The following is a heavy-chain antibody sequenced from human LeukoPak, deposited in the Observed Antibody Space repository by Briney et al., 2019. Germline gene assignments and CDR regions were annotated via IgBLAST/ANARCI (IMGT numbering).Heavy chain of an antibody. CDR3: TTLDGA. Sequence: PGGSLRLSCAASGISFTNAWFSWVRQAPGKGLEWVGRIKSKTDGGTMDYAAPVRGRFTISRDDSKNTQSLQMISLKTEDTAVYYCTTLDGAWGQGTLVTVSS. CDR2: IKSKTDGGTM. CDR1: GISFTNAW. V-gene: IGHV3-15*01. D-gene: IGHD4-17*01. J-gene: IGHJ5*02.